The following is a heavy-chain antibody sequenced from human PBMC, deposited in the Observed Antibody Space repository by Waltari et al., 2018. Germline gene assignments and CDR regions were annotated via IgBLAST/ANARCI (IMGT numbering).Heavy chain of an antibody. CDR1: GYTFTSYD. D-gene: IGHD3-10*01. CDR2: MNPNSGNT. CDR3: ARDYYGSGSYYNRFDP. Sequence: QVQLVQSGAEVKKPGASVKVSCTASGYTFTSYDIHWVRQATGQGLEWMGWMNPNSGNTGYAQKFQGRVTITRNTSISTAYMELSSLRSEDTAVYYCARDYYGSGSYYNRFDPWGQGTLVTVSS. J-gene: IGHJ5*02. V-gene: IGHV1-8*03.